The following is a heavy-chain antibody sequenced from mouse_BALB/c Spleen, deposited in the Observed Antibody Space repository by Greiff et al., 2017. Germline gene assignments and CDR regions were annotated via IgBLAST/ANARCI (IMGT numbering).Heavy chain of an antibody. D-gene: IGHD2-4*01. V-gene: IGHV14-3*02. CDR2: IDPANGNT. CDR1: GFNIKDTY. CDR3: APYDYDVAWFAY. J-gene: IGHJ3*01. Sequence: EVKLVESGAELVKPGASVKLSCTASGFNIKDTYMHWVKQRPEQGLEWIGRIDPANGNTKYDPKFQGKATITADTSSNTAYLQLSSLTSEDTAVYYCAPYDYDVAWFAYWGQGTLVTVSA.